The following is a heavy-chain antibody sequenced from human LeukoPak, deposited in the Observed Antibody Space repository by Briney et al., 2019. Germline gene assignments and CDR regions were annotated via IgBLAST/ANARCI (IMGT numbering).Heavy chain of an antibody. Sequence: GGSLRLSCAASGFTFSSYGMHWVRQAPGKGLEWVAVISYDGSNKYYADSVKGQFTISRDNSKNTLYLQMNSLRAEDTAVYYCAKDLGDFYDSSGPFDYWGQGTLVTVSS. V-gene: IGHV3-30*18. J-gene: IGHJ4*02. CDR2: ISYDGSNK. CDR3: AKDLGDFYDSSGPFDY. CDR1: GFTFSSYG. D-gene: IGHD3-22*01.